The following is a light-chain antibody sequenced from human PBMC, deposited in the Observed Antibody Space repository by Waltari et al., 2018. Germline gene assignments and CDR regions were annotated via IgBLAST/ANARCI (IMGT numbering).Light chain of an antibody. V-gene: IGKV1-5*03. J-gene: IGKJ2*01. Sequence: DIQMTQSPSPLSASVGDKVTITCRASQSISNWLAWYQQKPGKAPKLLIYKASSLESGVPLRFSGSGSGTEFTLSISTLQPDDFATYLCQQYYTYPYTFGQGTKLEIK. CDR3: QQYYTYPYT. CDR1: QSISNW. CDR2: KAS.